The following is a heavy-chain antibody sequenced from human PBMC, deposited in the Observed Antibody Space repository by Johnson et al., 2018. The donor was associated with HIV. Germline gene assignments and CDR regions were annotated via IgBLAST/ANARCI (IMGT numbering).Heavy chain of an antibody. CDR2: IKEDGGED. CDR3: ARDGVYSSPHDAFDI. Sequence: VQLVESGGGLVQPGGSLRLSCAASGFIFSNYWMSWVRQAPGRGLEWLANIKEDGGEDYYVDSLKGRFTISRDNARNSLYLQMDHLIPGDSAVYYCARDGVYSSPHDAFDIWGQGTMVTVSP. V-gene: IGHV3-7*05. D-gene: IGHD6-13*01. CDR1: GFIFSNYW. J-gene: IGHJ3*02.